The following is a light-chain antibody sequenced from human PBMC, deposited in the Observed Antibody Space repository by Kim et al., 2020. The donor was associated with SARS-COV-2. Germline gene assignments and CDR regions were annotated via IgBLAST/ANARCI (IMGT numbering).Light chain of an antibody. CDR2: GAS. V-gene: IGKV3-20*01. Sequence: LSPGERATLSCRASQSVSSSYLAWYQQKPGQAPRLLIYGASSRATGIPDRFSGSGSVTDFTLTISRLEPEDFAVYYCQQYGSSRGSFGQGTKLEIK. CDR1: QSVSSSY. CDR3: QQYGSSRGS. J-gene: IGKJ2*03.